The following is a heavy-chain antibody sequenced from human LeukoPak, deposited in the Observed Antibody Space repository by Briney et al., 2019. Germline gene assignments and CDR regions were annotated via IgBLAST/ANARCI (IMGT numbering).Heavy chain of an antibody. CDR3: AKDGDTSYKMLCYFDL. CDR2: ISWSSGTI. D-gene: IGHD3-16*01. CDR1: GFAFDDYA. Sequence: GGSLRLSCAASGFAFDDYAMHWVRQVPGKGLEWVSVISWSSGTIHYADSVKGRFTISRDNAKNSLYLQMNSVTAEDTALYYCAKDGDTSYKMLCYFDLWGRGTLVTVSS. V-gene: IGHV3-9*01. J-gene: IGHJ2*01.